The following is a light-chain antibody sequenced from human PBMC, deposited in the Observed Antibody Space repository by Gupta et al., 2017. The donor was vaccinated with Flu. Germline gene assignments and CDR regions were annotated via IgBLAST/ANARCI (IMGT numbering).Light chain of an antibody. CDR2: DNN. CDR1: SSNMGDNY. J-gene: IGLJ2*01. Sequence: SSSNMGDNYVSWYQQVPGTAPRLLIYDNNKRLSGIPDRFSGSKSGPSATLAITGLQAGDDGDYFCATWDSSLSAVVFGGGTKLTV. V-gene: IGLV1-51*01. CDR3: ATWDSSLSAVV.